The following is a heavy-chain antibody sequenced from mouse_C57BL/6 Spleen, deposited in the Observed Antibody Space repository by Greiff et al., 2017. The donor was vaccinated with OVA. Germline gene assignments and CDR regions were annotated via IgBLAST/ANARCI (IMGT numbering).Heavy chain of an antibody. CDR3: ASSYGNYEGWFAY. CDR2: IDPSDSET. Sequence: QVQLQQSGAELVRPGSSVKLSCKASGYTFTSYWMHWVKQRPIQGLEWIGNIDPSDSETHYNQKFKDKATLTVDKSSSTAYMQLSSLTSEDSAVYYCASSYGNYEGWFAYWGQGTLVTVSA. J-gene: IGHJ3*01. V-gene: IGHV1-52*01. D-gene: IGHD2-1*01. CDR1: GYTFTSYW.